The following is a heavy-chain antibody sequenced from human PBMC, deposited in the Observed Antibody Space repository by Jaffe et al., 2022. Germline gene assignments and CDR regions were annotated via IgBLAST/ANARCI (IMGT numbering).Heavy chain of an antibody. CDR2: INAGNGNT. Sequence: QVQLVQSGAEVKKPGASVKVSCKASGYTFTSYAMHWVRQAPGQRLEWMGWINAGNGNTKYSQKFQGRVTITRDTSASTAYMELSSLRSEDTAVYYCARDWEKGYCSSTSCYGRDAMVGAFDIWGQGTMVTVSS. CDR3: ARDWEKGYCSSTSCYGRDAMVGAFDI. CDR1: GYTFTSYA. D-gene: IGHD2-2*01. J-gene: IGHJ3*02. V-gene: IGHV1-3*01.